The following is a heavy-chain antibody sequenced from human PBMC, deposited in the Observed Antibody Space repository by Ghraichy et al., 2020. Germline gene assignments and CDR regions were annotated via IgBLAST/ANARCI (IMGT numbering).Heavy chain of an antibody. J-gene: IGHJ3*01. Sequence: GGSLRLSCAASGFIFSEFAMYWVRQAPVKGLECIGRIRTKPNNYATTYAASVKGRFTISRDDSKNTMYLQMKSLKTEDTAVYYCSRPGFGELQNAFDVWGHGTIVTVSS. V-gene: IGHV3-73*01. CDR2: IRTKPNNYAT. CDR1: GFIFSEFA. CDR3: SRPGFGELQNAFDV. D-gene: IGHD3-10*01.